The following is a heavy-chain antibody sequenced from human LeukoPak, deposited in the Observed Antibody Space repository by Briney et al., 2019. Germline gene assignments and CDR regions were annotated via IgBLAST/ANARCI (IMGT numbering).Heavy chain of an antibody. J-gene: IGHJ6*03. V-gene: IGHV3-23*01. CDR2: ISGSGGST. CDR3: AKISPYSSSGRRNYYSYYMDV. Sequence: GGSLRLSCAASGFTFSSYAMSWVRQAPGKGLEWVSAISGSGGSTYYADSVKGRFTISRDNSKNTLYLQMNSLRAEDTAVYYCAKISPYSSSGRRNYYSYYMDVRGKGTTVTVSS. D-gene: IGHD6-6*01. CDR1: GFTFSSYA.